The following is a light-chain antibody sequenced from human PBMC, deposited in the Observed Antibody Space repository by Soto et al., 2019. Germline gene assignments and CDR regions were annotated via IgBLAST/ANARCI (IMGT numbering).Light chain of an antibody. V-gene: IGLV2-14*03. Sequence: QSALAQPASVSGSPGQSITISCTGTSSDIGHYDYVSWYQQHPGKAPKLMIYHVTYRPSGVSNRYSGSKSGNSASLTISGLQADDEADYYCCSLTTSHTYVFGSGTRSPS. CDR3: CSLTTSHTYV. CDR1: SSDIGHYDY. CDR2: HVT. J-gene: IGLJ1*01.